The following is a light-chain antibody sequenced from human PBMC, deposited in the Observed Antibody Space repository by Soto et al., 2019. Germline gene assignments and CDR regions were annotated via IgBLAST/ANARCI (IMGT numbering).Light chain of an antibody. CDR3: SSYAGSYTLV. V-gene: IGLV2-11*01. CDR1: SSDVGGYNY. Sequence: QPVLTQPRSVSGSPGQSVTISCTGTSSDVGGYNYVSWYQQHPGKAPKLMIYDVSKRPSGVPDRFSGSKSGNTASLTISGLRAEDEADYYCSSYAGSYTLVFGGGTKLTVL. J-gene: IGLJ2*01. CDR2: DVS.